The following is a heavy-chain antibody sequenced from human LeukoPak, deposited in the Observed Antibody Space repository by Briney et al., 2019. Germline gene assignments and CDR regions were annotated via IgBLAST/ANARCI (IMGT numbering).Heavy chain of an antibody. D-gene: IGHD4-11*01. J-gene: IGHJ4*02. CDR3: TRVGSDSKYGYFEF. CDR1: GFTFSTYW. V-gene: IGHV3-7*01. CDR2: IKQDESEK. Sequence: PGGSLSLSCAASGFTFSTYWMSWARQAPGKGLEWVANIKQDESEKYYMDSVKVRFTISRDNAKTSLSLQMSSMRADGTDVYYCTRVGSDSKYGYFEFWGQGTLVTVSS.